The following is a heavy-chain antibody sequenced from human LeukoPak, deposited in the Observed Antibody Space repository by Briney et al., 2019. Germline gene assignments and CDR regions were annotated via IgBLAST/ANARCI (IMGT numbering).Heavy chain of an antibody. D-gene: IGHD3-3*01. V-gene: IGHV3-7*01. CDR3: GRDPRGYYDFWSGYTHDAFDI. Sequence: GGSLRLSRAASGFTFSSYWMSWVRQAPGKGLEWVANIKQDGSEKYYVDSVKGRFTISRDNAKNSLYLQMNSLRAEDTAVYYCGRDPRGYYDFWSGYTHDAFDIWGQGTMVTVSS. CDR1: GFTFSSYW. J-gene: IGHJ3*02. CDR2: IKQDGSEK.